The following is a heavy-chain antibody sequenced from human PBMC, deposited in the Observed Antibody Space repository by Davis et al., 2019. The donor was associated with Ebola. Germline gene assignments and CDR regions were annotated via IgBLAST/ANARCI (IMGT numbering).Heavy chain of an antibody. Sequence: SVTVPCKASGCTFSSYTITWVRQAPGQGLEWMGWVIPVFGTTNYAQKFQGRVTLTADESTSTAYMELTNLRSDDTAVYYCAREVGETKLDQWGQGTLVTVSS. CDR1: GCTFSSYT. CDR2: VIPVFGTT. V-gene: IGHV1-69*13. D-gene: IGHD1-26*01. J-gene: IGHJ4*02. CDR3: AREVGETKLDQ.